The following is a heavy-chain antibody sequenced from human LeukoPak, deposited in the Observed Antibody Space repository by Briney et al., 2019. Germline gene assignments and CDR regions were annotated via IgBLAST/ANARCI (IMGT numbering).Heavy chain of an antibody. D-gene: IGHD3-22*01. V-gene: IGHV4-38-2*02. J-gene: IGHJ4*02. CDR1: GYSISSGYY. CDR3: ARDSSNYYDSSGLYHFDY. Sequence: TSETLSLTCTVSGYSISSGYYWGWIRQPPGKGLEWIGSIYHSGSTYYNPSLKSRVTISVDTSKNQFSLKLSSVTAADTAVYYCARDSSNYYDSSGLYHFDYWGQGTLVTVSS. CDR2: IYHSGST.